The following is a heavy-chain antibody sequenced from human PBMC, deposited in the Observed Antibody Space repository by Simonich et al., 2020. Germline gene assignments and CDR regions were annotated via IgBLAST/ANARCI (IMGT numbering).Heavy chain of an antibody. J-gene: IGHJ3*02. D-gene: IGHD6-13*01. CDR2: FYYRGST. CDR1: GGSISSSSYN. Sequence: QLQLQESGQGLVKPSETLSLTCTVSGGSISSSSYNWGWNRQPPGKGLEWIGRFYYRGSTYYDPALNSRVTISVDTSKNHFSLKLSSVTAADTAVYYCARHAGFAFDIWGQGTMVTVSS. CDR3: ARHAGFAFDI. V-gene: IGHV4-39*01.